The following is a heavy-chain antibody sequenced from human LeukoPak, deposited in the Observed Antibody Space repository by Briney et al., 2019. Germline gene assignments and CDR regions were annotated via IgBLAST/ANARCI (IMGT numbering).Heavy chain of an antibody. V-gene: IGHV1-2*02. CDR3: AGTYYDILTGYYINDWFDP. CDR1: GYTFTGYY. CDR2: INPNSGGT. D-gene: IGHD3-9*01. J-gene: IGHJ5*02. Sequence: ASVKVSCKASGYTFTGYYMHWVRQAPGQGLELMGWINPNSGGTNYAQKFQGRVTMTRDTSISTAYMELSRLRSDDTAVYYCAGTYYDILTGYYINDWFDPWGQGTLVTVSS.